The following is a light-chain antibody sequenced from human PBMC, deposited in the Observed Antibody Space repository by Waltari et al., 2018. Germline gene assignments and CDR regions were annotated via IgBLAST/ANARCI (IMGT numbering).Light chain of an antibody. CDR3: QQSYSTPPT. V-gene: IGKV1-39*01. Sequence: DIQLTQPPSSLSASVGDRVTITSRASQSIGTHLNWYQRKPGKAPKFLIYAASSLQSGVPSRFSGSGSGTYFSLTISSLQPEDFATYYCQQSYSTPPTFGQGTNLEIK. J-gene: IGKJ2*01. CDR1: QSIGTH. CDR2: AAS.